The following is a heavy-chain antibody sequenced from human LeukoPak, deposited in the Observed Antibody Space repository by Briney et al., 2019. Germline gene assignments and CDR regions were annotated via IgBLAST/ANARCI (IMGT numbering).Heavy chain of an antibody. V-gene: IGHV1-2*04. D-gene: IGHD4-23*01. CDR2: INPNSGGT. J-gene: IGHJ4*02. CDR1: GGTFSSYA. Sequence: ASVKVSCKASGGTFSSYAISWVRQAPGQGLEWMGWINPNSGGTNYAQKFQGWVTMTRATSISTAYMELSRLRSDDTAVYYCARELPPDNGGNRDLDYWGQGTLVTVSS. CDR3: ARELPPDNGGNRDLDY.